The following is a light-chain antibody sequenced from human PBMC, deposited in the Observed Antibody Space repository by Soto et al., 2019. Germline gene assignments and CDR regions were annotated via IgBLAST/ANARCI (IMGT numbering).Light chain of an antibody. Sequence: QSALTQPPSASGSPGQSVTISCTGTSSDVGRYNYVSWYQQYPGRAPKLMIYEVTKRPSGVPGRFSGSKSGNPASLTVSGLQAEDEADYYCSSYAASNNFYFVFGGGTQLTVL. V-gene: IGLV2-8*01. CDR1: SSDVGRYNY. CDR2: EVT. CDR3: SSYAASNNFYFV. J-gene: IGLJ3*02.